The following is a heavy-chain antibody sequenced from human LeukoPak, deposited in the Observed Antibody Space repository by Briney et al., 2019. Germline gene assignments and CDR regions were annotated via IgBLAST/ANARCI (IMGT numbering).Heavy chain of an antibody. J-gene: IGHJ3*02. CDR3: ARRGHNRYYYDSSGYHKAFDI. Sequence: SETLSLTCAVYGGSFSGYYWSWIRQPPGKGLEWIGEINHSGSTNYNPSLKSRVTISVDTSKNQFSLKLSSVTAADTAVYCCARRGHNRYYYDSSGYHKAFDIWGQGTMVTVSS. V-gene: IGHV4-34*01. CDR2: INHSGST. D-gene: IGHD3-22*01. CDR1: GGSFSGYY.